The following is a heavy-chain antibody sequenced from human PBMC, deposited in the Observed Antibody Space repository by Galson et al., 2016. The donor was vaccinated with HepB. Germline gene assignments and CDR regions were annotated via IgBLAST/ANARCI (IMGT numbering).Heavy chain of an antibody. J-gene: IGHJ4*02. CDR3: AKDNSGSYIDD. D-gene: IGHD1-26*01. CDR2: YHYSGNT. CDR1: GVSVSNDRLY. V-gene: IGHV4-61*01. Sequence: SETLSLTCSISGVSVSNDRLYWSWIRQPPGKGLEWIGFYHYSGNTNYNASLKCRVTITFDTSKNQFSLKPRSVTAADTAVHYCAKDNSGSYIDDWGQGILITVSS.